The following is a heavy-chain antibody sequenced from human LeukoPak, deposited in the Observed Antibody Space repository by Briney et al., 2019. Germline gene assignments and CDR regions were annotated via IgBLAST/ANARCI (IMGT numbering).Heavy chain of an antibody. V-gene: IGHV3-21*01. D-gene: IGHD3-16*01. CDR2: ISSSSRYI. Sequence: TGGSLRLSCAASGFNFSRYSMTWVRQAPGKGLEWVSSISSSSRYIYYEDSVKGRFTISRDNAKNSLYLQMNSLRAEDTAVYYCARADGGGNLIWFDYWGQETLVTVSS. CDR1: GFNFSRYS. J-gene: IGHJ4*02. CDR3: ARADGGGNLIWFDY.